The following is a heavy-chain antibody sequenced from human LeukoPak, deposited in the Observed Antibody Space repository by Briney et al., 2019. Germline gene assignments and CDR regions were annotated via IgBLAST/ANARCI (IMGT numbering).Heavy chain of an antibody. CDR1: GFTFSSYS. D-gene: IGHD6-13*01. Sequence: PGGSLRLSCAASGFTFSSYSMNWVRQAPGKGLEWVSSISGSSSKIYYADSVKGRFTISRDNAKNSLYLQMNSLRAEDTAVYYCATSPPSIAAAGRSRWGQGTLVTVSS. J-gene: IGHJ4*02. V-gene: IGHV3-21*01. CDR2: ISGSSSKI. CDR3: ATSPPSIAAAGRSR.